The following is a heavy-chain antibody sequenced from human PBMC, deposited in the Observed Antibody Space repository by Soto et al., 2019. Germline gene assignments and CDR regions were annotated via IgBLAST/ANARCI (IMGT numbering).Heavy chain of an antibody. D-gene: IGHD3-3*01. CDR3: ARDKGADYDFRGGYSTEYGMDV. J-gene: IGHJ6*02. CDR2: IKQSGVEK. V-gene: IGHV3-7*01. Sequence: PGGSLRLSCECTGFTFSNYWMTWVRQAPGKGLEWVAHIKQSGVEKYYVDSVKGRFTISRDNAKNSLYLQMNGLRVEDSAVYYCARDKGADYDFRGGYSTEYGMDVWGQGTTVTVSS. CDR1: GFTFSNYW.